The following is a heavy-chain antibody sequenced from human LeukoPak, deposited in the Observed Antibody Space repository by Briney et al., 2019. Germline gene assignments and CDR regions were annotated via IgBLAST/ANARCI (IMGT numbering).Heavy chain of an antibody. CDR3: ARRGIVVVPAVSLFDY. Sequence: PSETLSLTCAVYGGSFSGYYWTWVRQPPGKGLEWIGEIIHSGSTNYNPSLKSRVTISVDTSKNQFSLKLSSVTAADTAVYYCARRGIVVVPAVSLFDYWGQGTLVTVSS. CDR2: IIHSGST. D-gene: IGHD2-2*01. CDR1: GGSFSGYY. V-gene: IGHV4-34*12. J-gene: IGHJ4*02.